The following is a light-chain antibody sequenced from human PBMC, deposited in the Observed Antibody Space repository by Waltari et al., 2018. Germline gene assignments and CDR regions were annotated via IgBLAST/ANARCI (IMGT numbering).Light chain of an antibody. CDR2: GAS. J-gene: IGKJ1*01. Sequence: EIVLTQSPGTLSLSPGESATLSCRTSQSVTRALAWYQQKPGQAPRLLIYGASNRATGIPGRFSGSGSGTDFSLTSSSLEPEDFAVYYCQHYLRLPVTFGQGTKVEVK. V-gene: IGKV3-20*01. CDR1: QSVTRA. CDR3: QHYLRLPVT.